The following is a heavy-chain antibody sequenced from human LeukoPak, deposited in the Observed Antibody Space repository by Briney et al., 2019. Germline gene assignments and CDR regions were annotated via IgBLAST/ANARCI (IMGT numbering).Heavy chain of an antibody. J-gene: IGHJ4*02. CDR2: IYYSGST. CDR1: GGSISSGGYY. V-gene: IGHV4-31*03. Sequence: SQTLSLTCTVSGGSISSGGYYWSWIRQHPGKGLEWIGYIYYSGSTYYNPSLKSRVTISVDTSKNQFSLKLSSVTAADTAVYYCARVLAGSSWPPFDYWGQGTLVTVSS. D-gene: IGHD6-13*01. CDR3: ARVLAGSSWPPFDY.